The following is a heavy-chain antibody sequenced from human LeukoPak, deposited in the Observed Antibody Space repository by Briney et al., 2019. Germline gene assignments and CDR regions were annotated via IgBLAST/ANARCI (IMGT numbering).Heavy chain of an antibody. CDR2: ISWNSGSI. J-gene: IGHJ3*02. Sequence: SGGSLRLSCAASGFTFDDYAMHWVRQAPGKGLEWVSGISWNSGSIGYADSVKGRFTISRDNAKNSLYLRMNSLRAEDTALYYCAKDKSSLSPGAFDIWGQGTMVTVSS. CDR3: AKDKSSLSPGAFDI. CDR1: GFTFDDYA. V-gene: IGHV3-9*01.